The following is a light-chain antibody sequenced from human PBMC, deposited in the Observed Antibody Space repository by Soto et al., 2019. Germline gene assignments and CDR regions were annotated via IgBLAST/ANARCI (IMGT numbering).Light chain of an antibody. V-gene: IGKV3-15*01. CDR1: QSVSSK. CDR3: QQYNSYWT. CDR2: GAS. Sequence: EIEMTQAPATLPVSPGERATFSCTAKQSVSSKVAWYQQKPSQAPRLLIYGASIRATGIPARFSGSGSGTEFTLTISSLQYDDFASYYCQQYNSYWTFGQGTKVDI. J-gene: IGKJ1*01.